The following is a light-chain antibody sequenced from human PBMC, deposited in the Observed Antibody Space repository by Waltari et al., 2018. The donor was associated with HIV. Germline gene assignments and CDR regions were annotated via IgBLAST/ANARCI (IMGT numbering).Light chain of an antibody. J-gene: IGLJ1*01. Sequence: QSVLTQPPSVSGAPGQRVTISCTGSSSNIGAGYDVHWYQQLPGRAPKLLIYDNTNRSSGVPDRFSGSKSGTSAALAITGLQAVDETDYYCQSYDTSLSASVFGTGTKVTVL. V-gene: IGLV1-40*01. CDR1: SSNIGAGYD. CDR3: QSYDTSLSASV. CDR2: DNT.